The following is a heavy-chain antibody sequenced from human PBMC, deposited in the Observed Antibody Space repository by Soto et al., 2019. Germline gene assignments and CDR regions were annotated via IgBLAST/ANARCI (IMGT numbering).Heavy chain of an antibody. CDR1: GFTFSSYG. D-gene: IGHD3-10*01. CDR2: IWYDGSNK. V-gene: IGHV3-33*01. Sequence: QVQLVESGGGVVQPGRSLRLSCAASGFTFSSYGMHWVRQAPGKGLEWVAVIWYDGSNKYYADSVKGRFTISRDNSKTTLYLQMNSLRAEDTAVYYCASPSGHADYWGQGTLVTVSS. CDR3: ASPSGHADY. J-gene: IGHJ4*02.